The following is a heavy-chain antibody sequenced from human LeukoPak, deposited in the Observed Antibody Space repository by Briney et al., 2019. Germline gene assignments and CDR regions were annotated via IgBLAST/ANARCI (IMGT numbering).Heavy chain of an antibody. J-gene: IGHJ5*02. CDR3: ARIRLRGRFDP. CDR2: IYYSGST. V-gene: IGHV4-59*01. D-gene: IGHD2-15*01. CDR1: GGSIGSYY. Sequence: SETLSLTCTVSGGSIGSYYWSWIRQPPGKGLEWIGYIYYSGSTNYNPSLKSRVTISVDTSKNQFSLKLSSVTAADTAVYYCARIRLRGRFDPWGQGTLVTVSS.